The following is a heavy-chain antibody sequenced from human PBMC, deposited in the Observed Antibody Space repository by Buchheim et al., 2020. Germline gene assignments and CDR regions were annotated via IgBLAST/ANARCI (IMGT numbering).Heavy chain of an antibody. CDR2: IKSKTDGGTT. Sequence: EVQLVESGGGLVKPGGSLRLSCAASGFTFSNAWMSWVRQAPGKGLEWVGRIKSKTDGGTTDYAAPVKGRFTISRDDSKTTLYLQMNSLKTEDTAVYYCTTFPVDTAKYYYYYYGMDVWGQGTT. J-gene: IGHJ6*02. CDR1: GFTFSNAW. CDR3: TTFPVDTAKYYYYYYGMDV. V-gene: IGHV3-15*01. D-gene: IGHD5-18*01.